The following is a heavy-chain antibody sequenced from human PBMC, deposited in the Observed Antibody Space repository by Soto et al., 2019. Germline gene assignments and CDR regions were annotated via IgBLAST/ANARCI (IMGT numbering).Heavy chain of an antibody. CDR3: GRLEGLATISYYFDY. D-gene: IGHD3-9*01. CDR1: GGSVRSSSYY. CDR2: VYYSGST. V-gene: IGHV4-39*01. J-gene: IGHJ4*02. Sequence: PLLIMSVTCTVAGGSVRSSSYYWGRVRQPPGKGLEWIGSVYYSGSTYYNPSLESRVTISVDKSKNQFSLKLMSLSAADTAVYYCGRLEGLATISYYFDYWGQGALVTVSS.